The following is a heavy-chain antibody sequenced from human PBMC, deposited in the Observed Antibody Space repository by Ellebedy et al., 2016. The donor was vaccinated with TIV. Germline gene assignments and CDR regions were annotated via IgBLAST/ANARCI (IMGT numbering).Heavy chain of an antibody. J-gene: IGHJ6*02. D-gene: IGHD3-22*01. CDR2: IYNRGRT. Sequence: SETLSLTXSVSGGSIRSDYWSWIRQPPGKGLEWIGYIYNRGRTNYNPSLESRVTISVDTSKNQFSLKLSSVTAADTAVYYCAGDRMYYYDSSGSYQYYGMDVWGQGTTVTVSS. V-gene: IGHV4-59*01. CDR3: AGDRMYYYDSSGSYQYYGMDV. CDR1: GGSIRSDY.